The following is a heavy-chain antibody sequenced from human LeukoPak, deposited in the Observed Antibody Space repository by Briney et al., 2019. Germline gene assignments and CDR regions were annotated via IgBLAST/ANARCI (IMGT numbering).Heavy chain of an antibody. Sequence: ASVKVSCKASGYTFTSYGISWVRQAPGQGLEWMGWISAYNGNTNYAQKLQGRVTMTTDTSTSTAYIELRSLRSDDTAVYYCARDLYCSGGSCYLSAFDYWGQGTLVTVSS. J-gene: IGHJ4*02. V-gene: IGHV1-18*01. D-gene: IGHD2-15*01. CDR2: ISAYNGNT. CDR3: ARDLYCSGGSCYLSAFDY. CDR1: GYTFTSYG.